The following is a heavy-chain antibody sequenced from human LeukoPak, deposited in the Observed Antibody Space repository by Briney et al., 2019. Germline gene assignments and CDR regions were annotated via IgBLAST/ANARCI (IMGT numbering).Heavy chain of an antibody. D-gene: IGHD3-22*01. V-gene: IGHV3-23*01. J-gene: IGHJ4*02. CDR1: GFTFSSYA. CDR3: ARANDYYDSSGLPPTDY. Sequence: GGSLRLSCAASGFTFSSYAMSWVRQAPGKGLDWVSGISGSGGSTNHADSMKGRFTISRDNSKNTLYLQMNSLRAEDTAVYYCARANDYYDSSGLPPTDYWGQGTLVTVSS. CDR2: ISGSGGST.